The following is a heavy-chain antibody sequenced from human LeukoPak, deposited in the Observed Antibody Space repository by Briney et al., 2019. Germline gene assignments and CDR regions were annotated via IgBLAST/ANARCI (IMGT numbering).Heavy chain of an antibody. D-gene: IGHD1-26*01. CDR2: INSDGSST. CDR1: GFTFSSYW. CDR3: ARGAPSGSYYY. J-gene: IGHJ4*02. V-gene: IGHV3-74*01. Sequence: GGSLRLSCAAPGFTFSSYWMHWVRQAPGKGLVWVSRINSDGSSTTYADSVKGRFTISRDNAKNTLYLQMNSLRAEDTAVYYCARGAPSGSYYYWGQGTLVTVSS.